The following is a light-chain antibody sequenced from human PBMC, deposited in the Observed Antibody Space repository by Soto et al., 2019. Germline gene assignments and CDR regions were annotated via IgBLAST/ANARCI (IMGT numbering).Light chain of an antibody. J-gene: IGKJ4*01. Sequence: ESVLTQSPATLSLSPGERATLSCRASQSVSSYLAWYQQKPGQAPRLLIYDASNRATGIPARFSGSGSGTDVTLTISILEPEDFAVYYCQQRSNWPPLTFGGGTKVEIK. CDR3: QQRSNWPPLT. CDR1: QSVSSY. CDR2: DAS. V-gene: IGKV3-11*01.